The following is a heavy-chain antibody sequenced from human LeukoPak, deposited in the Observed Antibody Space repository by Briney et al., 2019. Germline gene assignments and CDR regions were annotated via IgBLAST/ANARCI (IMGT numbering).Heavy chain of an antibody. CDR3: AKDTRRFGEFPAFDY. V-gene: IGHV3-30*18. CDR2: ISYDGSNK. D-gene: IGHD3-10*01. CDR1: GFTFSSYG. Sequence: PGGSLRLSCAASGFTFSSYGMHWVRQAPGKGLEWVAVISYDGSNKYYADSVKGRFTISRDDSKNTLYLQMNSLRAEDTAVYYCAKDTRRFGEFPAFDYWGQGTLVTVSS. J-gene: IGHJ4*02.